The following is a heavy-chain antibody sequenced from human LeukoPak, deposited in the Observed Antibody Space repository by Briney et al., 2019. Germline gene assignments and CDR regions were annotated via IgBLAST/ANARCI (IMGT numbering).Heavy chain of an antibody. CDR2: ISGSGGST. CDR1: GFTFSSYA. Sequence: GGSLRLSCAASGFTFSSYAMSWVRQAPGKGLEWVSAISGSGGSTYYADSVKGRFTISRDHSKNTLYLQMNSLRAEDTAVYYCAKDYLYYYDSSGYYSGYWGQGTLVTVSS. V-gene: IGHV3-23*01. CDR3: AKDYLYYYDSSGYYSGY. J-gene: IGHJ4*02. D-gene: IGHD3-22*01.